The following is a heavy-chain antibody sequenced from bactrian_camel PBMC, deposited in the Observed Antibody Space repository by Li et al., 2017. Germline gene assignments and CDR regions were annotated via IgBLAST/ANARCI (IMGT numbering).Heavy chain of an antibody. CDR3: TKDRGRAVPAGSFDY. Sequence: HVQLVESGGGSVQAGGSLKLSCVVSGYKSYYMAWFRQAPGNEREAVAFIDTSGGTNYAYSVAGRFTISKDKGKDTVYLQMTSLKPEDTATYYCTKDRGRAVPAGSFDYWAQGTQ. J-gene: IGHJ6*01. D-gene: IGHD6*01. V-gene: IGHV3S53*01. CDR2: IDTSGGT. CDR1: GYKSYY.